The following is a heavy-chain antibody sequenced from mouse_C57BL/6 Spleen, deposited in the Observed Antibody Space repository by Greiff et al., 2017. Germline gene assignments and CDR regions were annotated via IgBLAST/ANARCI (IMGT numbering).Heavy chain of an antibody. CDR1: GYTFTSYG. D-gene: IGHD1-1*01. CDR2: IYPRSGNT. CDR3: AREEGTTGVAKGYFDY. J-gene: IGHJ2*01. V-gene: IGHV1-81*01. Sequence: QVQLQQSVAELARPGASVKLSCTASGYTFTSYGISWVKQRTGQGLEWIGGIYPRSGNTYYTEKFKGKATLTADKSSSTGYMELRCLTSEDSAVDVCAREEGTTGVAKGYFDYWGQGTTLTVSS.